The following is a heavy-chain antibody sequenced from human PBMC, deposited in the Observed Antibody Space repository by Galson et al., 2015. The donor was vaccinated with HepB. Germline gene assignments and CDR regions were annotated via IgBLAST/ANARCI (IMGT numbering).Heavy chain of an antibody. Sequence: SLRLSCAASGFTFSSYAMHWVRQAPGKGLEWVAVISYDGSNKYYADSVKGRFTISRDNSKNTLYLQMNSLRAEDTAVYYCAREGGIAVAPPPPYYYGMDVWGQGTTVTVSS. V-gene: IGHV3-30*04. D-gene: IGHD6-19*01. CDR3: AREGGIAVAPPPPYYYGMDV. J-gene: IGHJ6*02. CDR2: ISYDGSNK. CDR1: GFTFSSYA.